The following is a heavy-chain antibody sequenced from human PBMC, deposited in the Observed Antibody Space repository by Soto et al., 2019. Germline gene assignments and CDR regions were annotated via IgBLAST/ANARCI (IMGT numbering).Heavy chain of an antibody. D-gene: IGHD3-22*01. V-gene: IGHV4-30-4*01. Sequence: SETLSLTCTVSGVSISSGDYYCSWIGQPPGKGLEWIGYIYYSGSTYYNPSLKSRVTISVDTSKNQFSLKLSSVTAADTAVYYCARDPYYYDSSGQTHIGYWGQGTLVTVSS. CDR1: GVSISSGDYY. CDR3: ARDPYYYDSSGQTHIGY. CDR2: IYYSGST. J-gene: IGHJ4*02.